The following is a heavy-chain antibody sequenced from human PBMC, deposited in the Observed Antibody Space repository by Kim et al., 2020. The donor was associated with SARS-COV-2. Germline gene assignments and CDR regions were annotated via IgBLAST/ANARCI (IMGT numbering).Heavy chain of an antibody. J-gene: IGHJ6*02. Sequence: TNYPQKRQGRVTMTTDTSTSTAYMELRSLRSDDTAVYYCARYYYGSGGMDVWGQGTTVTVSS. V-gene: IGHV1-18*01. D-gene: IGHD3-10*01. CDR2: T. CDR3: ARYYYGSGGMDV.